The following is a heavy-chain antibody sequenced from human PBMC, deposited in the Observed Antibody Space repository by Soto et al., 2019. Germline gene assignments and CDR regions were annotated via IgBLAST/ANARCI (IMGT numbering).Heavy chain of an antibody. CDR2: ISTENGNT. D-gene: IGHD3-22*01. Sequence: ASVKVSCKASGYTFINNAITWVRQAPGQGLEWMGWISTENGNTNYAQNLQGRVILTRDRSTNNAYMELRSLRPEDTATYYCARDSSSGTFDNWGQGALVTVSS. CDR3: ARDSSSGTFDN. J-gene: IGHJ4*02. CDR1: GYTFINNA. V-gene: IGHV1-18*04.